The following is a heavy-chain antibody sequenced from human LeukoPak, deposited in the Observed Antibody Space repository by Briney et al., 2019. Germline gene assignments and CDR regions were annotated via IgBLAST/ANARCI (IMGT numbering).Heavy chain of an antibody. D-gene: IGHD1-1*01. CDR2: IKRKTDGGTT. V-gene: IGHV3-15*07. J-gene: IGHJ4*02. CDR1: GFTFNDAW. CDR3: TTGNWRPH. Sequence: GGSLRLSCAASGFTFNDAWMNWVRQAPGKGLEWVGRIKRKTDGGTTDYAAPVKGRFTISRDDSKNTLYLQMNSLKTEDTAVYYCTTGNWRPHWGQGTLVTVSS.